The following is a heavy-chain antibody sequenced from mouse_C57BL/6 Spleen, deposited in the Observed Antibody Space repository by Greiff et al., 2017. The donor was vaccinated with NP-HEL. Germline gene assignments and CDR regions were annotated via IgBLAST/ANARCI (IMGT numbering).Heavy chain of an antibody. CDR2: IDPSDSET. Sequence: QVQLQQPGAELVRPGSSVKLSCKASGYTFTSYWMHWVKQRPIQGLEWIGNIDPSDSETHYNQKFKDKATLTVDKSSSTAYMQLSSLTSEDSAVYYCMVDRRDYDDYAMDYWGQGTSVTVSS. D-gene: IGHD2-4*01. V-gene: IGHV1-52*01. CDR1: GYTFTSYW. CDR3: MVDRRDYDDYAMDY. J-gene: IGHJ4*01.